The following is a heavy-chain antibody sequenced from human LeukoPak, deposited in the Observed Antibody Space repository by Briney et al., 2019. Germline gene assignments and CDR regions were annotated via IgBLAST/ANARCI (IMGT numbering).Heavy chain of an antibody. V-gene: IGHV3-23*01. Sequence: GGSLRLSCAASGFTFSSYAMSWVRQAPGKGLELVSAISGSGGSTYYADSVKGRFTISRDNSKNTLYLQMNSLRAEDTDVYYCAKDISRIAAAGEYFQHWGQGTLVTVSS. CDR1: GFTFSSYA. J-gene: IGHJ1*01. CDR3: AKDISRIAAAGEYFQH. D-gene: IGHD6-13*01. CDR2: ISGSGGST.